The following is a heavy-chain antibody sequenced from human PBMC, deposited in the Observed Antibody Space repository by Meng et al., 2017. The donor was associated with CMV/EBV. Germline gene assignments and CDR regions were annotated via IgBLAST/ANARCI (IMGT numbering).Heavy chain of an antibody. CDR3: ARGMRYCSSTSCRRNKNAEYFQH. V-gene: IGHV4-34*01. Sequence: SEILSLTCAVYGGSFSGYYWSWIRQPPGKGLEWIGEINHSGSTNYNPSLKSRVTISVDTSKNQFSLKLSSVTAADTAVYYCARGMRYCSSTSCRRNKNAEYFQHWGQGTLVTVSS. CDR1: GGSFSGYY. J-gene: IGHJ1*01. D-gene: IGHD2-2*01. CDR2: INHSGST.